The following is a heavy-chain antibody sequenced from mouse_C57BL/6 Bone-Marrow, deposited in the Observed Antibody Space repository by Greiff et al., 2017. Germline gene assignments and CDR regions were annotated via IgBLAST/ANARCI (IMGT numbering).Heavy chain of an antibody. Sequence: EVHLVESGGGLVQPGGSLKLSCAASGFTFSDYYMYWVRQTPEKRLGWVAYISNGGGSTYYPDPVKGRFTISRDNAKNTLYLQMSRLKSEYTAMYYCARQRTCYSDWYFDVWGTGTTVTVSS. CDR1: GFTFSDYY. V-gene: IGHV5-12*01. D-gene: IGHD2-12*01. CDR3: ARQRTCYSDWYFDV. J-gene: IGHJ1*03. CDR2: ISNGGGST.